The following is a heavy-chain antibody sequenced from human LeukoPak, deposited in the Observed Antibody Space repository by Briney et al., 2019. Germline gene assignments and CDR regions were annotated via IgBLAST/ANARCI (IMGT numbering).Heavy chain of an antibody. CDR1: GDSISSSSYY. Sequence: SETLSLTCTVSGDSISSSSYYWGWIRQPPGKGLEWIGSIYYSGSTYYNPSLKSRVTISVDTSKNQFSLKLSSVTAADTAVYYCARHSYDFWSGYWYYFDYWGQGTLVTVSS. CDR3: ARHSYDFWSGYWYYFDY. CDR2: IYYSGST. J-gene: IGHJ4*02. V-gene: IGHV4-39*01. D-gene: IGHD3-3*01.